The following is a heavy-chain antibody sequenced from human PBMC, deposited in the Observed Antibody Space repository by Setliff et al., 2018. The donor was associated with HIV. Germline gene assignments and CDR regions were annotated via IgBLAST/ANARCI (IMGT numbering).Heavy chain of an antibody. CDR2: IIPISGRT. Sequence: ASVKVSCKASGGTFNTYVISWLRQAPGQGLEWMGGIIPISGRTNYAQKFQGRVTITADGSTRTAYMELSSLRSEDTAVYYCARDSPRQRGVDYYYYMDVWGKGTTVTVSS. V-gene: IGHV1-69*13. CDR1: GGTFNTYV. CDR3: ARDSPRQRGVDYYYYMDV. J-gene: IGHJ6*03. D-gene: IGHD3-16*01.